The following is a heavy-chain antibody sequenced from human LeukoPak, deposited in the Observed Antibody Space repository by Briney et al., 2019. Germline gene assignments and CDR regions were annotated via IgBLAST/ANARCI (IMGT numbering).Heavy chain of an antibody. V-gene: IGHV3-23*01. D-gene: IGHD5-24*01. CDR3: AKDGGYNRGGFRY. J-gene: IGHJ4*02. CDR2: ISGSGGST. Sequence: PGGSLRLSCAASGFTFSSYAMSWVRQAPGKGLEWVSAISGSGGSTYYADSVKGRFTISRDNSKNTLYLQMNSLRAEDTAVYCCAKDGGYNRGGFRYWGQGTLVTVSS. CDR1: GFTFSSYA.